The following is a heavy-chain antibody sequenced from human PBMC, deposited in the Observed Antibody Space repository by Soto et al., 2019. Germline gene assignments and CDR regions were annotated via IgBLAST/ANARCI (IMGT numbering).Heavy chain of an antibody. D-gene: IGHD1-1*01. Sequence: GGSLRLYCSASGVTLSSFAMSWVRQAPGKGLEWVSTINKSGGSTYYADSVKGRFTISRDNSKNMLFLQINGLRAEDTAVYYCAKDPPTTGTTFDYWGRGTLVTVSS. CDR2: INKSGGST. J-gene: IGHJ4*02. V-gene: IGHV3-23*01. CDR3: AKDPPTTGTTFDY. CDR1: GVTLSSFA.